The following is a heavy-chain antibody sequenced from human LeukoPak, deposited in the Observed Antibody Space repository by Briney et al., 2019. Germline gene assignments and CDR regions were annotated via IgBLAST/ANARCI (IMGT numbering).Heavy chain of an antibody. CDR3: AKGLYTAVADY. CDR2: IRYDGSNK. CDR1: GFTFINYA. J-gene: IGHJ4*02. D-gene: IGHD6-19*01. V-gene: IGHV3-30*02. Sequence: GGSLRLSCAASGFTFINYAMSWVRQAPGKGLEWVAFIRYDGSNKYYADSVKSRFTISRDDSKNTLYLQMNSLRPEDTAVFYCAKGLYTAVADYWGQGTLVTVSS.